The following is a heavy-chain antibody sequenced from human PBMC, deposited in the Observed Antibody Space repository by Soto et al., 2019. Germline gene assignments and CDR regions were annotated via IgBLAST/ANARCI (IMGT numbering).Heavy chain of an antibody. CDR2: ISSSSSTI. V-gene: IGHV3-48*01. CDR3: ARGGSSYCSSTSCYYYYYYMDV. CDR1: GFTFSSYS. D-gene: IGHD2-2*01. J-gene: IGHJ6*03. Sequence: GSLRLSCAASGFTFSSYSMNWVRQAPGKGLEWVSYISSSSSTIYYADSVKGRFTISRDNAKNSLYLQMNSLRAEDTAVYYCARGGSSYCSSTSCYYYYYYMDVWGKGTTVTVSS.